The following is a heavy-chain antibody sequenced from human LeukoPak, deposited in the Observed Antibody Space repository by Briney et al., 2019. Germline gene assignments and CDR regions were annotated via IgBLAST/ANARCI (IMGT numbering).Heavy chain of an antibody. D-gene: IGHD6-19*01. CDR2: INHSGST. CDR1: GGSTSSYY. CDR3: ARLGNAQWLPLYYFDY. V-gene: IGHV4-34*01. Sequence: PSETLSLTCTVSGGSTSSYYWSWIRQPPGKGLEWIGEINHSGSTNYNPSLKSRVTISVDTSKNQFSLKLSSVTAADTAVYYCARLGNAQWLPLYYFDYWGQGTLVTVSS. J-gene: IGHJ4*02.